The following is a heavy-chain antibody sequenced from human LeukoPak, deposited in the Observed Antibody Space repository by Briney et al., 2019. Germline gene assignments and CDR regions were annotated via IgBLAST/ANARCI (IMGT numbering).Heavy chain of an antibody. Sequence: GGSLRLSCAASGFTFSSYWMSWVRQAPGKGLEWVANIKQDGSEKYYVDSVKGRFTISRDNAKNSLYLQMNSLRAEDMAVYYSSLEGSSWYRYFQHWGQGTLVTVSS. CDR1: GFTFSSYW. V-gene: IGHV3-7*05. CDR3: SLEGSSWYRYFQH. D-gene: IGHD6-13*01. J-gene: IGHJ1*01. CDR2: IKQDGSEK.